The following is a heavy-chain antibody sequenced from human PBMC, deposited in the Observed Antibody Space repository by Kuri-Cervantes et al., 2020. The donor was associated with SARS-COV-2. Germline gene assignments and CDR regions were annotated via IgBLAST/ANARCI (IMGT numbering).Heavy chain of an antibody. CDR2: IYYTGST. J-gene: IGHJ6*03. D-gene: IGHD3-10*01. V-gene: IGHV4-30-4*08. Sequence: SETLSLTCSVSGGSISSGDYSCFWIRQPPGGGLEWIGYIYYTGSTYYNPSLKSRVSMPVDTSKNQFSLKLTSVTAADSAVYYCALGSGSTSYYFYYYMDIWGQGRTVTVSS. CDR1: GGSISSGDYS. CDR3: ALGSGSTSYYFYYYMDI.